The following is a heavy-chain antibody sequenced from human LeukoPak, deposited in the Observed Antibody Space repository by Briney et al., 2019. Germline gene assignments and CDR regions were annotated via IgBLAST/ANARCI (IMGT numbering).Heavy chain of an antibody. CDR1: GFTFSSYG. CDR3: AKGMHSPDY. CDR2: ISYDGSNK. Sequence: PGGSPRLSCAASGFTFSSYGMHWVRQAPGKGLEWVAVISYDGSNKYYADSVKGRFTISRDNSKNTLYLQMNSLRAEDTAVYYCAKGMHSPDYWGQGTLVTVSS. J-gene: IGHJ4*02. D-gene: IGHD3-3*02. V-gene: IGHV3-30*18.